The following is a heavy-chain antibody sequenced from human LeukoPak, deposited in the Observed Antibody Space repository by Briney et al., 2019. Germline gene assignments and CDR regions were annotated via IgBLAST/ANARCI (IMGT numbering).Heavy chain of an antibody. CDR1: GFTFTDYG. CDR2: TRYDGTIK. CDR3: ARAGIVVVIAHFDY. D-gene: IGHD2-21*01. V-gene: IGHV3-30*02. J-gene: IGHJ4*02. Sequence: PGGSLRLSCAASGFTFTDYGIHWVRQAPGKGLEWVAFTRYDGTIKYYADSVKGRFTISRDNAKNSLYLQMNSLRAEDTAVYYCARAGIVVVIAHFDYWGQGTLVTVSS.